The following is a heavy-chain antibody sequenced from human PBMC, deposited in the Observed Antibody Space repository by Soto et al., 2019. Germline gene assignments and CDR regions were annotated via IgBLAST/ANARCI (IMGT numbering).Heavy chain of an antibody. V-gene: IGHV4-59*01. D-gene: IGHD3-10*01. CDR2: IYYSGST. CDR1: GGSISSYY. Sequence: SETLSLTCTVSGGSISSYYWSWIRQPPGKGLEWIGYIYYSGSTNYNPSLKSRVTISVDTSKNQFSLKLSSVTAADTAVYYCASGITMVRDKGHYYYGMDVWGQGTTVTVSS. CDR3: ASGITMVRDKGHYYYGMDV. J-gene: IGHJ6*02.